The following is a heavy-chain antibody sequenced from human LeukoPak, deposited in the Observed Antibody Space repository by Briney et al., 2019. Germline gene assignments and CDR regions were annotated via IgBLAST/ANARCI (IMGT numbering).Heavy chain of an antibody. Sequence: GEPLKTSCQGFGYRSIGYWSGWARQMPGKGLEGLGIFYPGDSDTRYSPYFQGQVTISADKSINTAYLQWSSLKGSDTAMYYCAREGRYFVWDRNWFDPWGQGTLVTVSS. CDR3: AREGRYFVWDRNWFDP. CDR2: FYPGDSDT. CDR1: GYRSIGYW. J-gene: IGHJ5*02. V-gene: IGHV5-51*01. D-gene: IGHD3-9*01.